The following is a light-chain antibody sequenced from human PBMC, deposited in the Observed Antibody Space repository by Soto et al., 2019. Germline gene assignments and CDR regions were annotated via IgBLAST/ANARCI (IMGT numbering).Light chain of an antibody. V-gene: IGKV2-30*01. CDR2: KVS. CDR1: QSLAYSDGNTY. Sequence: DVVMTQSPLSLPVTLGQPASISCRSSQSLAYSDGNTYLNWFQQRPGQSPRRLIYKVSNRDSGVPDRFSGSGSGTDFTLKISRVEAEDVGIYYCMHATHWPLTFGGGTKVDIK. CDR3: MHATHWPLT. J-gene: IGKJ4*01.